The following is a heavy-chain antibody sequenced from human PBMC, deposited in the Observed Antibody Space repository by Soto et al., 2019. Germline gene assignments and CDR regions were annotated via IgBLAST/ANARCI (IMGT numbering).Heavy chain of an antibody. J-gene: IGHJ2*01. Sequence: QVQLVQSGAEVKKPGASVKVSCKTYGYRFSDYFLHWVRQAPGQGPEWMGFVNPKRGGKEYAQKFHCRVTMTRDTSISTVYMELNSLTSDDTAVYYCARDSGIPSQFWYFDIWGRGTLVTVSS. CDR3: ARDSGIPSQFWYFDI. V-gene: IGHV1-2*02. CDR2: VNPKRGGK. D-gene: IGHD2-2*01. CDR1: GYRFSDYF.